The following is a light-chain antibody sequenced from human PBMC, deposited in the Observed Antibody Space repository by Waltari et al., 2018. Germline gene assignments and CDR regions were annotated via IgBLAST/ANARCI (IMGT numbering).Light chain of an antibody. V-gene: IGKV3-20*01. J-gene: IGKJ4*01. CDR1: QSVSSSY. CDR3: QQYCSSPPLT. Sequence: EIVLTQSPGTLFLSPGERATLSYRASQSVSSSYLAWYQQKPGQAPRLLISGASSRATGIPDRFSGSGSGTDVTLTISRLEPEDFAVYYCQQYCSSPPLTFGGGTKVEIK. CDR2: GAS.